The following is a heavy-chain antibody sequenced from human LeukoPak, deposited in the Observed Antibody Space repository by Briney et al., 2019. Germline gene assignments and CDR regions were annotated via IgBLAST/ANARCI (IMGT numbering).Heavy chain of an antibody. CDR3: ASGSSGYYWAYYYYGMDV. V-gene: IGHV3-74*01. J-gene: IGHJ6*02. D-gene: IGHD3-22*01. Sequence: PGGSLRLSCAASGFTFSSYWMHWVRQAPGKGLVWVSRINSDGSGTSYADSVKGRFTISRDNAKNTLYLQMNSLRAEDTAVYYCASGSSGYYWAYYYYGMDVWGQGTTVTVSS. CDR1: GFTFSSYW. CDR2: INSDGSGT.